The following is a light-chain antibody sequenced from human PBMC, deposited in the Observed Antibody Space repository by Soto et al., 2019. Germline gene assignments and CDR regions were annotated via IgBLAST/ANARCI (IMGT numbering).Light chain of an antibody. V-gene: IGKV3-20*01. Sequence: EIVLTQSPGTLSLSPGARATLSCRASQSVSSSYLAWYQQKPGQAPRLLIYGASSRATGIPDRFSGSGSGTDFTLTLSRLEAEDFAVYYCQQYGSSPWTFGQGTKLDIK. CDR3: QQYGSSPWT. CDR1: QSVSSSY. J-gene: IGKJ1*01. CDR2: GAS.